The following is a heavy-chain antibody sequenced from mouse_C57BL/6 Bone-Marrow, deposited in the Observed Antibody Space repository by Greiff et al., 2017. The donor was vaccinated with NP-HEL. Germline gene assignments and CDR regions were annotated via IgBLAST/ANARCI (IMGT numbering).Heavy chain of an antibody. Sequence: QVQLQQSGAELVRPGASVKLSCKASGYTFTDYYINWVKQRPGQGLEWIARIYPGSGNTYYNEKFKGKATLTAENSSSTAYMQLSSLTSEDSAVYFCARRGGYDGYYPFAYWGQGTLVTVSA. CDR3: ARRGGYDGYYPFAY. D-gene: IGHD2-3*01. V-gene: IGHV1-76*01. J-gene: IGHJ3*01. CDR2: IYPGSGNT. CDR1: GYTFTDYY.